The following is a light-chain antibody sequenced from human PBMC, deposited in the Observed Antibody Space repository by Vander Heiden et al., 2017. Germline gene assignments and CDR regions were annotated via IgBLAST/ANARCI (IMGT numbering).Light chain of an antibody. CDR1: QSVSSRY. CDR3: QQYGSSTIT. CDR2: VAS. V-gene: IGKV3-20*01. Sequence: IVSPQSPGTLSLSPGARGILSCRASQSVSSRYLAWYQQMPEPGQAPRLLIYVASSRATGIPDRFSGSGSGTDFTLTINRLEPEDFAVYYCQQYGSSTITFGQGTRLEIK. J-gene: IGKJ5*01.